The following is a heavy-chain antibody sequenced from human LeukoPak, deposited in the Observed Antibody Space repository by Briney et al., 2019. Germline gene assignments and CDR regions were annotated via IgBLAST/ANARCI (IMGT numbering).Heavy chain of an antibody. CDR3: ARGHYVWGSYRPRGYYFDY. Sequence: SETLSLTCAVYGGSFSGYYWSWIHQPPGKGLEWIGEINHSGSTNYNPSLKSRVTISVDTSKNQFSLKLSSVTAADTAVYYCARGHYVWGSYRPRGYYFDYWGQGTLVTVSS. J-gene: IGHJ4*02. D-gene: IGHD3-16*02. CDR1: GGSFSGYY. CDR2: INHSGST. V-gene: IGHV4-34*01.